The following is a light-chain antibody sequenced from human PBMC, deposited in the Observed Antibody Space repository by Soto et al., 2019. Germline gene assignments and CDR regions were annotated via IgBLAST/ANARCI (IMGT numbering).Light chain of an antibody. J-gene: IGLJ2*01. V-gene: IGLV2-14*01. CDR2: EVS. CDR1: SSDVGGYNY. CDR3: SSFTSRTAVV. Sequence: QSALTQPASVSGSPGQSITISCTGTSSDVGGYNYVSWYQHHPGKAPKLMISEVSNRPSGVSNRFSGSKSGNTASLTISGLQAEDEADYYCSSFTSRTAVVFGGGTKLTVL.